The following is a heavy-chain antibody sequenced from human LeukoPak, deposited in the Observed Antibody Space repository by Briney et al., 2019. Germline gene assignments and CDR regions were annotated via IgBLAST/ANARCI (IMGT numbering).Heavy chain of an antibody. CDR2: MYYTGSS. Sequence: SETLSLTCTVSGGSISSSSYYWSWIRQPPGKGLELIAYMYYTGSSNYNPSLKSRVTISVDTSKNQFSLKLNSLTTADTAVYYCTRGAGWLIDYWGQGILVTVSS. D-gene: IGHD3-16*01. CDR3: TRGAGWLIDY. J-gene: IGHJ4*02. CDR1: GGSISSSSYY. V-gene: IGHV4-61*01.